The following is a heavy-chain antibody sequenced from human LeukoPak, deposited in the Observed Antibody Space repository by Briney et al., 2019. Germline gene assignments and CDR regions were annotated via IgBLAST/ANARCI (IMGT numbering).Heavy chain of an antibody. CDR3: ARRGRLRQQYYFDY. V-gene: IGHV4-59*08. J-gene: IGHJ4*02. CDR2: IYYSGST. CDR1: GGSFSGYY. D-gene: IGHD4-11*01. Sequence: SETLSLTCAVYGGSFSGYYWSWIRQPPGKGLEWIGYIYYSGSTNYNPSLKSRVTISVDTSKNQFSLKLSSVTAADTAVYYCARRGRLRQQYYFDYWGQGTLVTVSS.